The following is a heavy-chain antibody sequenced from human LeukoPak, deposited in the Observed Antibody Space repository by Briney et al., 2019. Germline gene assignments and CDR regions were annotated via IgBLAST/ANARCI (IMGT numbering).Heavy chain of an antibody. D-gene: IGHD3-3*01. V-gene: IGHV1-2*02. CDR3: ARAPMYYDFWSGYNVRSDGKNDY. CDR2: INPNSGGT. Sequence: ASVKVSCKASGYTFTGYYMHWVRQAPGQGLEWMGWINPNSGGTNYAQKFQGRATMTRDTSISTAYMELSRLRSDDTAVYYCARAPMYYDFWSGYNVRSDGKNDYWGQGTLVTVSS. CDR1: GYTFTGYY. J-gene: IGHJ4*02.